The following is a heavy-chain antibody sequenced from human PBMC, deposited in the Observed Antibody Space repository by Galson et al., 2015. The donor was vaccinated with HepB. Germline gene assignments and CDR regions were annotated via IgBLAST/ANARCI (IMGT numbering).Heavy chain of an antibody. V-gene: IGHV2-70*04. CDR1: GFSLTTTGMR. Sequence: ALVKPTQTLTLTCSFSGFSLTTTGMRVTWIRQPPGKALEWLARIDWDDDKFYTTSLKTRLTISKDTSKNQVVLSMTNMDPVDTATYYCARMSPGVDGFDLWGQGTMVTVSS. CDR2: IDWDDDK. D-gene: IGHD3-10*01. CDR3: ARMSPGVDGFDL. J-gene: IGHJ3*01.